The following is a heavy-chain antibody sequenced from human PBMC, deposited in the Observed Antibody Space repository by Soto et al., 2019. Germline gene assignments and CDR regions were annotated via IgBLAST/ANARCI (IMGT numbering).Heavy chain of an antibody. CDR1: GGTFSSYA. CDR2: IIPIFGTA. Sequence: ASVKVSCKASGGTFSSYAISWVRQAPGQGLEWMGGIIPIFGTANYAQKFQGRVTITADKSTSTAYMELSSLRSEDTAVYYCARVGSGLTGLGYFDYWGQGTLVTVSS. V-gene: IGHV1-69*06. D-gene: IGHD6-19*01. J-gene: IGHJ4*02. CDR3: ARVGSGLTGLGYFDY.